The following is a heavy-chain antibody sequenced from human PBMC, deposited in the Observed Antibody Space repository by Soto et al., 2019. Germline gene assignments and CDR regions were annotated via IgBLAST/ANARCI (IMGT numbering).Heavy chain of an antibody. V-gene: IGHV6-1*01. Sequence: PSQTLSLTCAISGDSVSSNSATWNWIRQSPSRGLEWLGRTYYKSKWYNDYAASVKSRITINPDTSKNQFSLQLNSVTPEDTAVYFCAREDSYSSGYTLDLWGQGTQVTVSS. CDR1: GDSVSSNSAT. CDR2: TYYKSKWYN. D-gene: IGHD5-18*01. J-gene: IGHJ5*02. CDR3: AREDSYSSGYTLDL.